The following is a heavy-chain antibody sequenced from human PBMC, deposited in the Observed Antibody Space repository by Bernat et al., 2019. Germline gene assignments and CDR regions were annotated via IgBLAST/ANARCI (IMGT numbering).Heavy chain of an antibody. Sequence: QVQLVESGGGVVQPGRSLRLSCAASGFTFSSYAMHWVRQAPGKGLEWVAVISYGGSNKYYADSVKGRFTISRDNSKNTLYLQMNSLRAEDTAVYYCARDFHPDYYDSSGYDYWGQGTLVTVSS. V-gene: IGHV3-30-3*01. J-gene: IGHJ4*02. CDR3: ARDFHPDYYDSSGYDY. D-gene: IGHD3-22*01. CDR2: ISYGGSNK. CDR1: GFTFSSYA.